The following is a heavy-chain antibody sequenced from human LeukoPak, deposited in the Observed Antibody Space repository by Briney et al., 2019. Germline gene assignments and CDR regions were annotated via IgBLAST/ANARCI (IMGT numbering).Heavy chain of an antibody. CDR3: ASVYDSSGYYVF. D-gene: IGHD3-22*01. CDR2: IIPIFGTA. J-gene: IGHJ4*02. CDR1: GYSFTSYW. Sequence: KISCKCSGYSFTSYWIGWVRQAPGQGLEWMGGIIPIFGTANYAQKFQGRVTITADESTSTAYMELSSLRSEDTAVYYCASVYDSSGYYVFWGQGTLVTVSS. V-gene: IGHV1-69*01.